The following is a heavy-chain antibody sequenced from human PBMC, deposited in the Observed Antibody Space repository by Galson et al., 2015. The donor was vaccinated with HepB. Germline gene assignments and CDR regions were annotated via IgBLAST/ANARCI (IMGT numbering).Heavy chain of an antibody. Sequence: SLRLSCAASGFPFTNYSMNWVRQPPGKGLEWVASINPSSHYIFYADSVEGRFTISRDNAKNSLHLQVNSLRGDDTAVYYCARGETVGPTTGFDYWGQGTLVTVSS. D-gene: IGHD1-26*01. V-gene: IGHV3-21*01. CDR2: INPSSHYI. CDR3: ARGETVGPTTGFDY. CDR1: GFPFTNYS. J-gene: IGHJ4*02.